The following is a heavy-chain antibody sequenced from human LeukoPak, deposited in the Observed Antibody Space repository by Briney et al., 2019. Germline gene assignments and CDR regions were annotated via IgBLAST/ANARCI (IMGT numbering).Heavy chain of an antibody. V-gene: IGHV3-23*01. CDR2: ISGSGGST. D-gene: IGHD2-8*01. Sequence: GGSLRLSCAASGFTFSSYAMSWVRQAPGKGLEWVSAISGSGGSTYYADSVKGRFTISRDNSKNTLYLQMNGLRAEDTAVYYCAKDPYCTNGVCFDFDYWGQGTLVTVSS. J-gene: IGHJ4*02. CDR1: GFTFSSYA. CDR3: AKDPYCTNGVCFDFDY.